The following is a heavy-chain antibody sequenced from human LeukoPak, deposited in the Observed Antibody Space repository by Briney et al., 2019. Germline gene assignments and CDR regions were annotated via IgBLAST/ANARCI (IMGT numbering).Heavy chain of an antibody. J-gene: IGHJ5*02. CDR3: ARTRTLPIAGGFDT. D-gene: IGHD3-16*01. CDR2: IYYSGST. CDR1: GDSISSGDYY. V-gene: IGHV4-61*08. Sequence: SETLSLTCTVSGDSISSGDYYWSWIRQPPGKGLEWIGYIYYSGSTNYNPSLKSRVTISIDTSKNQFSLNLRSVTAADTAVYYCARTRTLPIAGGFDTWGQGSLVTVSS.